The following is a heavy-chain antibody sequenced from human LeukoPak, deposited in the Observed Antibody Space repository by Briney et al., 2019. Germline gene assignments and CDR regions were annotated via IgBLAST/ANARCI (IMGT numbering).Heavy chain of an antibody. V-gene: IGHV5-51*01. CDR3: ARLARDYYDSSGYYYFDY. Sequence: GESLKISCKGSGYSFTSYWIGWVRQMPGKGLEWMGIIYPGDSDTRYSPSFQGQVTISADKSISTAYLQWSSLKASDTAMYYCARLARDYYDSSGYYYFDYWGQGTLVTVSS. CDR2: IYPGDSDT. J-gene: IGHJ4*02. CDR1: GYSFTSYW. D-gene: IGHD3-22*01.